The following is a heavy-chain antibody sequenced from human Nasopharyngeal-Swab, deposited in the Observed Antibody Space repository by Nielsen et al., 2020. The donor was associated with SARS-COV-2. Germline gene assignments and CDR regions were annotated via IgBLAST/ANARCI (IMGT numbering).Heavy chain of an antibody. D-gene: IGHD3-10*01. Sequence: SETLSLTCAVYGGSFSGYYWSWIRQPPGKGLEWIGEINHSGSTNYNPSLKSRVTISVDMSKNQFSLKLSSVTAADTAVYYCARNWPGSYYNWKDNWFDPWGQGTLVTVSS. V-gene: IGHV4-34*01. CDR3: ARNWPGSYYNWKDNWFDP. J-gene: IGHJ5*02. CDR2: INHSGST. CDR1: GGSFSGYY.